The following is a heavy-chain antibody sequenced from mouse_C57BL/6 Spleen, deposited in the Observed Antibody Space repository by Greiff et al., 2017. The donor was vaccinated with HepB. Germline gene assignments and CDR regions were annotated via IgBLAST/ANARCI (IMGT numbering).Heavy chain of an antibody. J-gene: IGHJ1*03. V-gene: IGHV1-52*01. CDR3: ARGYYYGRGDWYFDV. CDR2: IDPSDSET. D-gene: IGHD1-1*01. CDR1: GYTFTSYW. Sequence: QVQLQQSGAELVRPGSSVKLSCKASGYTFTSYWMHWVKQRPIQGLEWIGNIDPSDSETHYNQKFKDKATLTVDKSSSTAYMQLSSLTSEDSAVYYCARGYYYGRGDWYFDVWGTGTTVTVSS.